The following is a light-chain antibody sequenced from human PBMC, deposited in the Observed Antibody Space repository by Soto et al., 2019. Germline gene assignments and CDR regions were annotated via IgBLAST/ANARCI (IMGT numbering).Light chain of an antibody. J-gene: IGKJ5*01. Sequence: IVLTQSPATLCLSPGESATLSCGASQSVSSSYLAWYQQTPGLAPRLLIYEASSRATGIPDRFSGSGSGTDLTLTISRLEPEDVAVYYCQRYGSSPPITFGQGTRLEIK. CDR3: QRYGSSPPIT. CDR2: EAS. V-gene: IGKV3D-20*01. CDR1: QSVSSSY.